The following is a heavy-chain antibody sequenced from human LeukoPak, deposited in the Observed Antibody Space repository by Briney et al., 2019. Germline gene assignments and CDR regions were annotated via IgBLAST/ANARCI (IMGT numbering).Heavy chain of an antibody. V-gene: IGHV1-24*01. D-gene: IGHD1-26*01. CDR1: GYTLTELS. CDR3: ATDEGGSHYVY. Sequence: ASVKVSCEVSGYTLTELSIHWVRQAPGKGLEWMGGLDPEDDEIIYAQKFQGRVTMTEDTSTDTAHMELSSLTSEDTAVYFCATDEGGSHYVYWGQGTLVTVAS. J-gene: IGHJ4*02. CDR2: LDPEDDEI.